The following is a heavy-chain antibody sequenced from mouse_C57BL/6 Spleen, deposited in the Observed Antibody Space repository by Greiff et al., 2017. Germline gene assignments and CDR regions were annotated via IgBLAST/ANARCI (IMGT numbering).Heavy chain of an antibody. D-gene: IGHD2-1*01. V-gene: IGHV1-64*01. J-gene: IGHJ2*01. CDR2: IHPNSGST. Sequence: QVQLQQPGAELVKPGASVKLSCKASGYTFTSYWMHWVKQRPGQGLEWIGMIHPNSGSTNYNEKFKSKATLTVDKSSSTAYMQLSSLTSEDSAVYYCAFSPIYYGNYEDYFDYWGQGTTLTVSS. CDR3: AFSPIYYGNYEDYFDY. CDR1: GYTFTSYW.